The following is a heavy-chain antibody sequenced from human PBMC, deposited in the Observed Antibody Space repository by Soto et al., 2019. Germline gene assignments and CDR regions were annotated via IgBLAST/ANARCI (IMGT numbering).Heavy chain of an antibody. V-gene: IGHV4-34*01. CDR2: INHSGST. Sequence: SGPLSLTCAVYGGSFSVYYWSWIRHPPGKGLEWIGEINHSGSTNYNPSLKSRVTISVDTSKNQFSLKLSSVTAADTAVYYCARGLNSIAARLVYYYYYYGMDVWGRGTTVTVSS. CDR3: ARGLNSIAARLVYYYYYYGMDV. CDR1: GGSFSVYY. J-gene: IGHJ6*02. D-gene: IGHD6-6*01.